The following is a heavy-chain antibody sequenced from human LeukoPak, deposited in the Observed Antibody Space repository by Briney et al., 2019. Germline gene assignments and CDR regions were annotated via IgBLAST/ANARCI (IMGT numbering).Heavy chain of an antibody. CDR2: ISGSGGST. D-gene: IGHD4-11*01. Sequence: PGGSLRLSCAASGFTFSSYAMSWVRQAPGKGLEWVSAISGSGGSTYYADSVKGRFTISRDNSKNTLYLQMNSLRAEDTAVYYCAIGNYDGPGAFDIWGQGTMVTVSS. V-gene: IGHV3-23*01. CDR3: AIGNYDGPGAFDI. J-gene: IGHJ3*02. CDR1: GFTFSSYA.